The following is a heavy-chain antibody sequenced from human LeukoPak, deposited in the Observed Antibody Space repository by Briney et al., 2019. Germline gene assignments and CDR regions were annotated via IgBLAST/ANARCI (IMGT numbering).Heavy chain of an antibody. V-gene: IGHV1-2*02. J-gene: IGHJ4*02. CDR2: INPNSGGT. D-gene: IGHD4-17*01. Sequence: GASVKVSCKASGYTFTGYYMHWVRQAPGQGLEWMGWINPNSGGTNYAQKFQGRVTMTRDTSISTAYMELSRLRSDDTAVCYCARHDYGDAPFDYWGQGTLVTVSS. CDR1: GYTFTGYY. CDR3: ARHDYGDAPFDY.